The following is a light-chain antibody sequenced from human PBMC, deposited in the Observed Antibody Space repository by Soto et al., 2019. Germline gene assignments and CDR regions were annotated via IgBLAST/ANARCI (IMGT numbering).Light chain of an antibody. CDR2: GAS. CDR1: QSVSSYY. J-gene: IGKJ2*01. V-gene: IGKV3-20*01. CDR3: QQYGSSLYT. Sequence: EIVLTQSPGTLSLSPGERATLSCRASQSVSSYYLAWYQQKPGQAPRLLIYGASSRANGIPHRFSGSGSGTDFTLTISSLEPEDFAVYYCQQYGSSLYTFGQGTKLEIK.